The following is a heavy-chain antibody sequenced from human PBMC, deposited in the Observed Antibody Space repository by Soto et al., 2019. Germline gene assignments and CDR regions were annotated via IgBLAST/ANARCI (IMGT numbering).Heavy chain of an antibody. CDR1: GDTFSSYA. J-gene: IGHJ6*02. CDR3: ARDHLSEDIVVVPAAIRGGYYYGLDV. V-gene: IGHV1-69*13. CDR2: IIPILGTA. D-gene: IGHD2-2*02. Sequence: ASVKVSCKASGDTFSSYAISWVRQAPGQGLEWMGGIIPILGTANYAQKFRGRVTITADESTSTAYMELSSLRSEDTAVYYCARDHLSEDIVVVPAAIRGGYYYGLDVWGQGTTVTVYS.